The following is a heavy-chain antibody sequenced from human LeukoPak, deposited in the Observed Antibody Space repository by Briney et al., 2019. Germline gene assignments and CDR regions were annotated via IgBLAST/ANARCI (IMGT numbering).Heavy chain of an antibody. J-gene: IGHJ4*02. Sequence: ASVKVSCKASGYTFTSYGISWVRRAPGQGLEWMGWISAYNGNTNYAQKLQGRVTMTTDTSTSTAYMELRSLRSDDTAAYYCARVGCSSTSCYTDFDYWGQGTLVTVSS. CDR2: ISAYNGNT. D-gene: IGHD2-2*02. V-gene: IGHV1-18*01. CDR1: GYTFTSYG. CDR3: ARVGCSSTSCYTDFDY.